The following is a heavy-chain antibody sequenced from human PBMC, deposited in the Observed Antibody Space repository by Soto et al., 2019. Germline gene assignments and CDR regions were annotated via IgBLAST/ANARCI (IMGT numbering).Heavy chain of an antibody. D-gene: IGHD3-3*01. Sequence: EVQLVESGGGLVKPGGSLRLSCAASGFTFSNAWMNWVRQAPGKGLEWVGRIRSNADGGTADYAAPVKGRITFSRDDSQNKLFLQMNSLKTEDTAVYFCTTSISGLVTGHWGQGTLVTVSS. CDR3: TTSISGLVTGH. CDR1: GFTFSNAW. V-gene: IGHV3-15*07. CDR2: IRSNADGGTA. J-gene: IGHJ4*02.